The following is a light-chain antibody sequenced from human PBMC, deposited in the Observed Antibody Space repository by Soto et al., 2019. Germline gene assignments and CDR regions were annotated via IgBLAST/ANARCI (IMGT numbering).Light chain of an antibody. CDR1: QSVSSNS. J-gene: IGKJ3*01. CDR3: HQYGDSPFT. CDR2: GAS. V-gene: IGKV3-20*01. Sequence: EIVLTQSPVALSLSPGQRATLSCRAGQSVSSNSLAWYQQKPGQAPRLLIYGASNRAIGISDRFSGSRSGTDFTLTISRLEPEDSAVYYCHQYGDSPFTFGPGTKVEI.